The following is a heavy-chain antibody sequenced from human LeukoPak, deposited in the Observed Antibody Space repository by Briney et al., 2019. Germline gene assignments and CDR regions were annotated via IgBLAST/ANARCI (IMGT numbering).Heavy chain of an antibody. CDR1: GGSISSGGYY. CDR2: IYYSGST. CDR3: ARAPVGCGGTCPFDS. V-gene: IGHV4-31*03. Sequence: TSETLSLTCTVSGGSISSGGYYWSWIRQHPGKGLEWIGYIYYSGSTYYNPSLKSRVTISVDTSKNQFSLKLISVTAADTAVYYCARAPVGCGGTCPFDSWGQGTLVTVSS. D-gene: IGHD2-15*01. J-gene: IGHJ4*02.